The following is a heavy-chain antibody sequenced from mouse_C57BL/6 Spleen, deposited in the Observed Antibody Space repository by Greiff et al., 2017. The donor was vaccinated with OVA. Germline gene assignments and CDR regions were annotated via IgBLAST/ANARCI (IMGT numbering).Heavy chain of an antibody. V-gene: IGHV5-6*01. CDR1: GFTFSSYG. CDR2: ISSGGSYT. J-gene: IGHJ2*01. CDR3: ARHGNSYFDY. Sequence: EVQRVESGGDLVKPGGSLKLSCAASGFTFSSYGMSWVRQTPDKRLEWVATISSGGSYTYYPDSVKGRFTISRDNAKNTLYLQMSSLKSEDTAMYYCARHGNSYFDYWGQGTTLTVSS. D-gene: IGHD2-1*01.